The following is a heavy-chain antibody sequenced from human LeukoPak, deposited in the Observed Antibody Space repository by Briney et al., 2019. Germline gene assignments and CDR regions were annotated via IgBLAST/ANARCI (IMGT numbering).Heavy chain of an antibody. D-gene: IGHD5-12*01. J-gene: IGHJ4*02. Sequence: SETLSLTCTVSGGSTNTYYWTWIRQPPGKGLEWIGYIYHSGSTKYNPSLKSRVTISVDTSKNQFSLNLSSVTAADTAVYYCARGGYSGKDYNNWGQGTLVTVSS. CDR3: ARGGYSGKDYNN. CDR2: IYHSGST. V-gene: IGHV4-59*01. CDR1: GGSTNTYY.